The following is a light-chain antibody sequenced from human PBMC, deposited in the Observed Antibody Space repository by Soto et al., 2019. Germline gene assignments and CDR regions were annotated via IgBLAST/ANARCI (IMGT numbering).Light chain of an antibody. CDR3: QQYNNWPRT. CDR1: QSVRSN. J-gene: IGKJ1*01. CDR2: AAS. Sequence: EIVMTQSPATLSVSPGERATLSCRASQSVRSNLAWYQQRPGQAPRLLIYAASTRATGIPARFSGSGSGTEFTLIIDSLQSEDFAVYYCQQYNNWPRTFGQGTKVDIK. V-gene: IGKV3-15*01.